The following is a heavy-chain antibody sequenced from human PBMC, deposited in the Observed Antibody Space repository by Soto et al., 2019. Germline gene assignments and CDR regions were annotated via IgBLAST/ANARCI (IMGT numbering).Heavy chain of an antibody. CDR2: ISYDGSNK. CDR3: AKDLYYYDSSGYYYPYDAFDI. V-gene: IGHV3-30*18. J-gene: IGHJ3*02. Sequence: GGSLRLSCAASEFTFSSYGMHWVRQAPGKGLEWVAVISYDGSNKYYADSVKGRFTISRDNSKNTLYLQMNSLRAEDTAVYYCAKDLYYYDSSGYYYPYDAFDIWGQGTMVTVSS. CDR1: EFTFSSYG. D-gene: IGHD3-22*01.